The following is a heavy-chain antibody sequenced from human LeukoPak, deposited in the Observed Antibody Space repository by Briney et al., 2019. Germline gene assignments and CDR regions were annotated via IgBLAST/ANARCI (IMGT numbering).Heavy chain of an antibody. CDR2: INPNSGGT. J-gene: IGHJ4*02. CDR1: GYTFTGYY. CDR3: ARDFGYSSGWYVY. V-gene: IGHV1-2*02. D-gene: IGHD6-19*01. Sequence: ASVKLSCKASGYTFTGYYMHWVRQAPGQGLEWMGWINPNSGGTNYAQKFQGRVTMTRDTSISTAYMELSRLRSDDTAVYYCARDFGYSSGWYVYWGQGTLVTVSS.